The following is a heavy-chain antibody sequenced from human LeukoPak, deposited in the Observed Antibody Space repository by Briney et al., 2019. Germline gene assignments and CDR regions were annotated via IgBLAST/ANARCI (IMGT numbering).Heavy chain of an antibody. D-gene: IGHD3-3*01. Sequence: SETLSLTCTVSGGSISSYYWSWIRQPPGKGLEWIAYIYYSGSINYNPSLKSRVTVSVDTSKNQVSLKVSSVTAADTAVYYCARYDLCSAWWCDPWGQGTLVTVPS. J-gene: IGHJ5*02. CDR2: IYYSGSI. V-gene: IGHV4-59*08. CDR3: ARYDLCSAWWCDP. CDR1: GGSISSYY.